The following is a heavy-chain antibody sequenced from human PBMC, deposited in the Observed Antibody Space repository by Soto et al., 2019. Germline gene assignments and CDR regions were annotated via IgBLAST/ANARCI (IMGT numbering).Heavy chain of an antibody. CDR1: GFTFSTYS. CDR3: ARGTNIPYSFDY. D-gene: IGHD2-15*01. J-gene: IGHJ4*02. Sequence: EVQLVESGGGLVKPGGSLRLSCAASGFTFSTYSMNWVRQAPGKGLEWVSSISSSSSYIYYADSVKGRFTISRDNAKNSLYLQMNSLRAEDAAVYYWARGTNIPYSFDYWGQGTLVTVSS. CDR2: ISSSSSYI. V-gene: IGHV3-21*01.